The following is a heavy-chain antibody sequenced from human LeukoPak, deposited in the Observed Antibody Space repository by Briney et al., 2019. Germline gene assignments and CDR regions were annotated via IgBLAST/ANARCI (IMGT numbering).Heavy chain of an antibody. V-gene: IGHV1-2*02. Sequence: GASVRVSCKASGYAFTDYYIHWVRQAPGQGLEWMGWINPNSDYTFYAQKFHGRVTLTRDTSISTVYMELTTLTSDDTALYYCAVAPGDYWGQGTLVSVSA. CDR1: GYAFTDYY. D-gene: IGHD2-21*01. J-gene: IGHJ4*02. CDR2: INPNSDYT. CDR3: AVAPGDY.